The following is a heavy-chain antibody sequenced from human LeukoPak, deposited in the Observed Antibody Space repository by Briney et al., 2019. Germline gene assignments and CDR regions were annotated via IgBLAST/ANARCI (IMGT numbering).Heavy chain of an antibody. CDR2: IYYSGST. V-gene: IGHV4-39*07. CDR3: ARGDYGSGSYYGY. CDR1: GGSISSSSYY. J-gene: IGHJ4*02. Sequence: SETLSLTCTVSGGSISSSSYYWGWIRQPPGKGLEWIGSIYYSGSTYYNPSLKSRVTISVDTSKNQLSLKLSSVTAADTAVYYCARGDYGSGSYYGYWGQGTLVTVSS. D-gene: IGHD3-10*01.